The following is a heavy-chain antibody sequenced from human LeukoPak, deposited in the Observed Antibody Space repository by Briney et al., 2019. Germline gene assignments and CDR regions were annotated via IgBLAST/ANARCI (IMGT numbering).Heavy chain of an antibody. V-gene: IGHV4-30-4*01. CDR3: ASWLVVPAAIDY. D-gene: IGHD2-2*02. CDR1: GGSISSGDYY. CDR2: IYYSGTT. J-gene: IGHJ4*02. Sequence: SQTLSLTCTVSGGSISSGDYYWTWIRQPPGKGLEWIVYIYYSGTTFYNPSLKSRVIISLDTSKNQFSLRLSSVTAADTAVYYCASWLVVPAAIDYWGQGTLVTVSS.